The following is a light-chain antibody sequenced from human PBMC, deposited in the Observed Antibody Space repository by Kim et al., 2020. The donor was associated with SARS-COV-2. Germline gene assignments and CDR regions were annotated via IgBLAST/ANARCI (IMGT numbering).Light chain of an antibody. CDR1: QGFSSD. J-gene: IGKJ4*01. V-gene: IGKV1-9*01. Sequence: DIQLTQSPSFLSASVGDRVTITCRASQGFSSDLAWYQQKPGKAPKLLIHAASTLQSGVPSRFSGSGSGTEFTLTISSLQPEDFATYYCQQFNSYPLTFGGGTKLEI. CDR2: AAS. CDR3: QQFNSYPLT.